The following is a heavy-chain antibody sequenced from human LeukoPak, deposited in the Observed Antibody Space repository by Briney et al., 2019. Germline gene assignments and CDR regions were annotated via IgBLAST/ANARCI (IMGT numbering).Heavy chain of an antibody. J-gene: IGHJ4*02. V-gene: IGHV1-69*05. CDR3: ARDPYYDSSGYHYFDY. CDR1: GGTFSSYA. D-gene: IGHD3-22*01. Sequence: ASLKVSCKASGGTFSSYAISWVRQAPGQGLEWMGGNIPIFGTENYAQKFQGRVTLTTDESTTTGYMELSSLRSEDTAVYYCARDPYYDSSGYHYFDYWGQGTLVTVSA. CDR2: NIPIFGTE.